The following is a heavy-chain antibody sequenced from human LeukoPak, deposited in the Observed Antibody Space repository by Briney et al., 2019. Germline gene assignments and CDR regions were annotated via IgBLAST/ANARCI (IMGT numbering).Heavy chain of an antibody. CDR1: GFTFSSCA. V-gene: IGHV3-23*01. D-gene: IGHD4-17*01. CDR2: ISGSGGST. CDR3: AKGRIDYGDYVYFDY. J-gene: IGHJ4*02. Sequence: PGGSLRLSCAASGFTFSSCAMSWVRQAPGKGLEWVSAISGSGGSTYYADSVKGRFTISRDNSKNTLYLQMNSLRAEDTAVYYCAKGRIDYGDYVYFDYWGQGTLVTVSS.